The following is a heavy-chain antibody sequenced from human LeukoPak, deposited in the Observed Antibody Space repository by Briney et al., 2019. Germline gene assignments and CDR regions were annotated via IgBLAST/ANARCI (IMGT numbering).Heavy chain of an antibody. CDR3: ARDKHITMVRGDYYYYYMDV. CDR1: GGSISSYY. V-gene: IGHV4-59*12. D-gene: IGHD3-10*01. CDR2: IYYSGST. J-gene: IGHJ6*03. Sequence: KPSETLSLTCTVSGGSISSYYWSWIRQPPGKGLEWIGYIYYSGSTNYNPSLKSRVTMSVDTSKNQFSLKLSSVTAADTAVYYCARDKHITMVRGDYYYYYMDVWGKGTTVTFSS.